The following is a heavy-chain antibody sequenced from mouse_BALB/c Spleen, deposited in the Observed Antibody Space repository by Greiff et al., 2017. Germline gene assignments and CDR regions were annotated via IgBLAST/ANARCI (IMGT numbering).Heavy chain of an antibody. J-gene: IGHJ4*01. Sequence: VQLQQSGPELVKPGASVKMSCKASGYTFTSYVMHWVKQKPGQGLEWIGYINPYNDGTKYNEKFKGKATLTSDKSSSTAYMELSSLTSEDSAVYYCARGAFYYYGSSYAMDYWGQGTSVTVSS. V-gene: IGHV1-14*01. D-gene: IGHD1-1*01. CDR1: GYTFTSYV. CDR2: INPYNDGT. CDR3: ARGAFYYYGSSYAMDY.